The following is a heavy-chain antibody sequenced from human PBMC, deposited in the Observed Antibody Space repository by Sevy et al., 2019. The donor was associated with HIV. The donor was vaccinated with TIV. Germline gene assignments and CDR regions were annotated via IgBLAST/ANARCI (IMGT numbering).Heavy chain of an antibody. D-gene: IGHD2-8*01. V-gene: IGHV3-48*03. CDR3: TRNGGAFDNGFDP. CDR2: ISSSGSSI. Sequence: GGVLRLSCTASGFTFSSYDMNWVRQAPGKGLEWVSKISSSGSSIYYADSVKGRFTISRDNAKNSLNLQMNSLRAEDTAVYYCTRNGGAFDNGFDPWGQGTLVTVSS. CDR1: GFTFSSYD. J-gene: IGHJ5*02.